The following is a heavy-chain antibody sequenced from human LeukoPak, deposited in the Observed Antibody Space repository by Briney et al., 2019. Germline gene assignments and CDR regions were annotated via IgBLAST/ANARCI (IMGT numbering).Heavy chain of an antibody. V-gene: IGHV3-7*01. J-gene: IGHJ6*03. CDR3: ARFSSGWYVYYYYYMDV. CDR1: GFTFSSYW. Sequence: AGGSLRLSCAASGFTFSSYWMSWVRQAPGKGLEWVANIKQDGREKYYVDSVKGRFTISRDNAKNSLYLQMNSLRAEDTAVYYCARFSSGWYVYYYYYMDVWGKGTTVTVSS. CDR2: IKQDGREK. D-gene: IGHD6-19*01.